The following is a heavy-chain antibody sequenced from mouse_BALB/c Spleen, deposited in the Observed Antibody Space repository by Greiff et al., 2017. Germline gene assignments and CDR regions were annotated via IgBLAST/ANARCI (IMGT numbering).Heavy chain of an antibody. Sequence: EVNVVESGGGLVKPGGSLKLSCAASGFTFSDYYMYWVRQTPEKRLEWVATISDGGSYTYYPDSVKGRFTISRDNAKNNLYLQMSSLKSEDTAMYYCARDHSSGYWFAYWGQGTLVTVSA. CDR1: GFTFSDYY. D-gene: IGHD3-1*01. V-gene: IGHV5-4*02. CDR2: ISDGGSYT. J-gene: IGHJ3*01. CDR3: ARDHSSGYWFAY.